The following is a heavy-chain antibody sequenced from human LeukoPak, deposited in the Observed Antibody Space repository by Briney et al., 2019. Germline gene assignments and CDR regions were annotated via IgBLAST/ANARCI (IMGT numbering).Heavy chain of an antibody. V-gene: IGHV4-39*07. CDR1: VGSMTNNTFY. CDR3: ARVLIWFGQLQNWFDP. J-gene: IGHJ5*02. CDR2: IYHTGPT. Sequence: SETLSLTCTVSVGSMTNNTFYWGWIRQPPGKGLEWIGSIYHTGPTYYNPSLKSRVTISVDTSKNQFSLKLSSVTAADTAVYYCARVLIWFGQLQNWFDPWGPGTLVTVSS. D-gene: IGHD3-10*01.